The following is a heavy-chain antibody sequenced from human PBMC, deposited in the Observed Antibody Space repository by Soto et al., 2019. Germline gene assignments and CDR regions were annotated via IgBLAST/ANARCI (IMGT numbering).Heavy chain of an antibody. CDR3: AHRSEVATIFDY. D-gene: IGHD5-12*01. CDR1: GFSLSTSGVG. J-gene: IGHJ4*02. V-gene: IGHV2-5*02. Sequence: QITLKESGPTLVKPTQTLTLTCTFSGFSLSTSGVGVGWIRQPPGKALEWLALIYWDDDKRYSPSLKSRLTITKDNSKNQVVLTMTNMDPVDTATYYCAHRSEVATIFDYWGQGTLVTVSS. CDR2: IYWDDDK.